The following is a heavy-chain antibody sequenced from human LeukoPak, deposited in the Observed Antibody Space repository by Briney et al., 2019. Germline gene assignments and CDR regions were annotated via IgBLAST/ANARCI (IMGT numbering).Heavy chain of an antibody. V-gene: IGHV3-53*05. D-gene: IGHD4-11*01. J-gene: IGHJ4*02. CDR1: GLTVSSNY. Sequence: GGSLRLFCAASGLTVSSNYMSWVRQAPGKGLEWVSVIYSGGSTYYADSVKGRFTISRDNSKNTLYLQMNSLRSEDTAVYYCARASYSSAWSEAFFFDLWGPGTRVTVSS. CDR3: ARASYSSAWSEAFFFDL. CDR2: IYSGGST.